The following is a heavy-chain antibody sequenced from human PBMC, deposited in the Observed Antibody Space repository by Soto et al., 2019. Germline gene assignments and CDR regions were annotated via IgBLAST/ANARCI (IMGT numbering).Heavy chain of an antibody. CDR2: ISADNDKT. Sequence: QVQLAQSGGEVKKPGASVQVSCKASGYTFSDYGITWVRLAPGRGLEWVGWISADNDKTNYAQKFEDRLTLTRDTSTATAIMELRSLTSDDSAVYYCARYTGWFDHWGQGTPVIVTS. CDR1: GYTFSDYG. J-gene: IGHJ5*02. V-gene: IGHV1-18*04. CDR3: ARYTGWFDH. D-gene: IGHD2-8*02.